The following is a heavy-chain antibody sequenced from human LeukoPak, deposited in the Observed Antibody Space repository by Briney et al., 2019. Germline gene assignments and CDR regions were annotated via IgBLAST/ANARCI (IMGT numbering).Heavy chain of an antibody. Sequence: PSGTLSLTCAVSGASISSINWWWSWVRQPPGKGLEWIGEIYHSGSTNYNPSLKSRVTMSVDKSKNQFSLKLSSVTAADTAVYYCASAEPRGIVWYPYWGQGTLATVSS. CDR3: ASAEPRGIVWYPY. CDR1: GASISSINW. CDR2: IYHSGST. D-gene: IGHD6-13*01. V-gene: IGHV4-4*02. J-gene: IGHJ4*02.